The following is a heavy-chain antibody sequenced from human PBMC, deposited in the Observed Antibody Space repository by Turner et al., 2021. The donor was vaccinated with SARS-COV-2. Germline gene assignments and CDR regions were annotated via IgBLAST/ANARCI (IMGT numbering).Heavy chain of an antibody. V-gene: IGHV3-64D*06. CDR1: GFTFSSYA. Sequence: EVQLVESGGGLVQPGGSLRLSCSASGFTFSSYAMHWVRQAPGKGLEYVSAISSNGGCTYYAYSVKGRFTISRDNSKNTLYLQMSSLRAEETAVYYCVKAGGGYYYDSSGTGTDYFDYWGQGTLVTVSS. CDR2: ISSNGGCT. CDR3: VKAGGGYYYDSSGTGTDYFDY. J-gene: IGHJ4*02. D-gene: IGHD3-22*01.